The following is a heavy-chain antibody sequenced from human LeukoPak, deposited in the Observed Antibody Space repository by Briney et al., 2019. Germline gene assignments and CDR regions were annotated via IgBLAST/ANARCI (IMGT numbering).Heavy chain of an antibody. D-gene: IGHD3-16*01. Sequence: GGSLRLSCAASGFTFSSYGMHWVRQAPGKGLEGVAVISYDGSNKYYADSVKGRFTISRDNSKNTLYLQMNSLRAEDTAVYYCAKGGGSYYYGMDVWGQGTTVTVSS. J-gene: IGHJ6*02. CDR1: GFTFSSYG. V-gene: IGHV3-30*18. CDR2: ISYDGSNK. CDR3: AKGGGSYYYGMDV.